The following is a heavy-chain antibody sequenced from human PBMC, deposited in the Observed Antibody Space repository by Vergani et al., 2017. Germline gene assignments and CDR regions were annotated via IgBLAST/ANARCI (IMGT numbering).Heavy chain of an antibody. CDR2: IYYSGST. V-gene: IGHV4-59*01. Sequence: QVQLQQWGAGLLKPSETLSLTCTVSGGSISSYYWSWIRQPPGKGLEWIGYIYYSGSTNYNPSLKSRVTISVDTSKNQFSLKLSSVTAADTAVYYCARDREGYFSYYGMDVWGQGTTVTVSS. CDR3: ARDREGYFSYYGMDV. D-gene: IGHD1-26*01. J-gene: IGHJ6*02. CDR1: GGSISSYY.